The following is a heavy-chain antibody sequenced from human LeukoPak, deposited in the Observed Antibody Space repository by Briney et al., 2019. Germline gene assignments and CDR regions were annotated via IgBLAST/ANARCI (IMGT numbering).Heavy chain of an antibody. J-gene: IGHJ4*02. Sequence: GESLQISCQLSGCPFGTSWIGWVRQLPGKGLEWMGIIHLRDSLTYYSPSWQGQVIISDDKSISTASLQWNSLTASDSGIYYCASARDGNFYWDYWAQGTLVTVAS. CDR1: GCPFGTSW. CDR3: ASARDGNFYWDY. CDR2: IHLRDSLT. V-gene: IGHV5-51*01. D-gene: IGHD3-9*01.